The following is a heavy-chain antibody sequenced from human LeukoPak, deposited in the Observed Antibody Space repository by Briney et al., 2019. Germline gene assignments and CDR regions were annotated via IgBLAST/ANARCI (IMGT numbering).Heavy chain of an antibody. Sequence: ESGGSLRLSCAASGFTFSSYWTHWVRQAPGKGLLWVSRINSDGSSTSYADSVKGRFTISRDNAKNTLYLQMNSLRAEDTAVYYCARSTTHPYYYYMDVWGKGTTVTISS. D-gene: IGHD4-17*01. CDR1: GFTFSSYW. CDR3: ARSTTHPYYYYMDV. CDR2: INSDGSST. J-gene: IGHJ6*03. V-gene: IGHV3-74*01.